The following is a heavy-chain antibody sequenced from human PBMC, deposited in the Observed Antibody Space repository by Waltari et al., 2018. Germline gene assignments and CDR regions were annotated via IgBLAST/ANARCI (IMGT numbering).Heavy chain of an antibody. Sequence: QVQLVESGGGVVQHGSSLRLLCAASGFTFSSFGKHRVRQAPGKGLEWVAVITNDGTIKNYAESVKGRFTISRDNSKITLYLQMNSLGTEDTAVYYCAKLAGDPGDGFDVWGQGTMVSVSS. CDR2: ITNDGTIK. CDR3: AKLAGDPGDGFDV. D-gene: IGHD6-19*01. J-gene: IGHJ3*01. CDR1: GFTFSSFG. V-gene: IGHV3-30*18.